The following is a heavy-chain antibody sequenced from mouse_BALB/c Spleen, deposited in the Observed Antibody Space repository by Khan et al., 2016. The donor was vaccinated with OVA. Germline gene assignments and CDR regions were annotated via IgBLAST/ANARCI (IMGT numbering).Heavy chain of an antibody. J-gene: IGHJ3*01. CDR1: GDSITSGY. CDR3: ARYDYDYDGAFAY. CDR2: ISYSGST. D-gene: IGHD2-4*01. V-gene: IGHV3-8*02. Sequence: EVQLQESGPSLVKPSQTLSLTCSVTGDSITSGYWNWIRKFPGNKLEYMGYISYSGSTYYNPSLKSRISTTRDTSKNQYYLQLNSVTTEDTATYYCARYDYDYDGAFAYWGKGTLVTVSA.